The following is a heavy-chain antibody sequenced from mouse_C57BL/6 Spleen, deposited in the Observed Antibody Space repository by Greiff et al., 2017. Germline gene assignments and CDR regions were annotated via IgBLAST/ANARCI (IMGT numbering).Heavy chain of an antibody. V-gene: IGHV1-64*01. Sequence: VKLMESGAELVKPGASVKLSCKASGYTFTSYWMHWVKQRPGQGLEWIGMIHPNSGSTNYNEKFKSKATLTVDKSSSTAYMQLSSLTSEDSAVYYCAREGFITTVVAPGYFDYWGQGTTLTVSS. J-gene: IGHJ2*01. CDR3: AREGFITTVVAPGYFDY. CDR1: GYTFTSYW. CDR2: IHPNSGST. D-gene: IGHD1-1*01.